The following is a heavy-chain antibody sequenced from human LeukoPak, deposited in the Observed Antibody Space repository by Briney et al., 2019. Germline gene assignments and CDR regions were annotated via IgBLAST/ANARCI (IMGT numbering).Heavy chain of an antibody. J-gene: IGHJ4*02. V-gene: IGHV4-61*02. CDR1: GDSISSGHYY. Sequence: SETLSLTFNVAGDSISSGHYYCNWIRQPAGKGLEWIGRIHTSGSTNHNPSLKSRVTISIDTSKNQFSLKLNSVTAADTAVYYCARVPSRSWYVFGDGENWINRWGQGTLVTVSS. CDR2: IHTSGST. D-gene: IGHD6-13*01. CDR3: ARVPSRSWYVFGDGENWINR.